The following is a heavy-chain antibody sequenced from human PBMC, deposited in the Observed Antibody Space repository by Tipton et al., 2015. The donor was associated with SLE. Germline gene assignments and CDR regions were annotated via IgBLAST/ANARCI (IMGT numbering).Heavy chain of an antibody. V-gene: IGHV3-43*01. Sequence: SLRLSCAASGFTFDDYTMHWVRQAPGKGLEWVSLISWDVSSTYYADSVKGRFTISRDNSKNSLYLQMNSLRTEDIALYYCARATHSSGWYIDLWGRGTLVTVSS. CDR2: ISWDVSST. CDR3: ARATHSSGWYIDL. CDR1: GFTFDDYT. D-gene: IGHD6-19*01. J-gene: IGHJ2*01.